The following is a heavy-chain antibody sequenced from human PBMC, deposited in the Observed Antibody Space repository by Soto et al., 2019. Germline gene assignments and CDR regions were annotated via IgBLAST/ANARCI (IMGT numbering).Heavy chain of an antibody. CDR2: IYWDDDE. Sequence: QITLKESGPTLVKPTQNLTLTCTFSGFSLTTSGVRVGWIRQPPGKAQECLALIYWDDDERYSPSLQSRLTITKDTSLNRVVLTMTNMGPVDTATYYCARSVEALPVRGALDYWGQGTLVTVSS. V-gene: IGHV2-5*02. CDR1: GFSLTTSGVR. D-gene: IGHD6-6*01. J-gene: IGHJ4*02. CDR3: ARSVEALPVRGALDY.